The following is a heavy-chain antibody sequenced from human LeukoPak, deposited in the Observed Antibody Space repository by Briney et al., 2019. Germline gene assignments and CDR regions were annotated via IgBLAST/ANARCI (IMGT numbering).Heavy chain of an antibody. Sequence: PGGSLRLSCAASGFTFSSYGMHWVRQAPGKGLEWVGFIRYDGSNKYYADSVKGRFTISRDNSKNTLYLQMNSLRAEDTAVYYCAKDRTSYGPHPLWYYFDYWGQGTLVTVSS. CDR3: AKDRTSYGPHPLWYYFDY. V-gene: IGHV3-30*02. D-gene: IGHD5-18*01. CDR1: GFTFSSYG. CDR2: IRYDGSNK. J-gene: IGHJ4*02.